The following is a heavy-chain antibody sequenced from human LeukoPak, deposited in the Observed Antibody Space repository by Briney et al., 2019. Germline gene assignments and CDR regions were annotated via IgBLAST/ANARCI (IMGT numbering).Heavy chain of an antibody. CDR3: ARGTSIFGPNWFDP. D-gene: IGHD3-3*01. CDR1: GGSISSYY. V-gene: IGHV4-4*07. J-gene: IGHJ5*02. Sequence: SETLSVTCTVSGGSISSYYWSWIRQPAGKGLEWIGRIYTSGSTNYNPSLKSRVTMSVDTSKNQFSLKLSSVTAADTAVYYCARGTSIFGPNWFDPWGQGTLVTVSS. CDR2: IYTSGST.